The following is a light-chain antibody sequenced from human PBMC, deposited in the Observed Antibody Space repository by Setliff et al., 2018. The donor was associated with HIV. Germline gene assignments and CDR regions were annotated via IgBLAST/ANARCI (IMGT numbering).Light chain of an antibody. CDR1: TSDVGNYNY. J-gene: IGLJ1*01. CDR2: DVR. CDR3: CSYVGSYSYT. V-gene: IGLV2-11*01. Sequence: SALTQPRSVSGSPGQTVTLSCTGSTSDVGNYNYVSWYQQYPGKAPKLIIFDVRRRPSGVPDRFSGSKSQNTASLTISGLQPEDEADYYCCSYVGSYSYTFGTGTKVTVL.